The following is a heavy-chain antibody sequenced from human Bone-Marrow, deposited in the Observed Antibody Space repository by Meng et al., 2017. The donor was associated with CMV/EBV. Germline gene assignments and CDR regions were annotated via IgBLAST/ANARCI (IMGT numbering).Heavy chain of an antibody. CDR3: ASRSCSSTSCYVDY. D-gene: IGHD2-2*01. V-gene: IGHV5-51*01. CDR1: GYSFTSYW. Sequence: KVSCKGSGYSFTSYWIGWVRQMPGKGLEWMGIIYPGDSDTRYSPSFQGQVTISADKSISTAYLQWSSLKASDTARYYCASRSCSSTSCYVDYWGQGTLVTVSS. J-gene: IGHJ4*02. CDR2: IYPGDSDT.